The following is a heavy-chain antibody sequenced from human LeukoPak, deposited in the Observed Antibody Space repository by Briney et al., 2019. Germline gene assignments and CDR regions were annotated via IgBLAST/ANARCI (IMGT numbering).Heavy chain of an antibody. CDR2: ISSGSTYK. V-gene: IGHV3-21*06. J-gene: IGHJ4*02. D-gene: IGHD2-2*01. CDR1: VFTLSSFV. CDR3: AGSQPFPDYFDF. Sequence: GGSLRLSCVGSVFTLSSFVMNWVRQAPRKGLEWMSSISSGSTYKHYADSVKGRLIISRHNDKNSVYLQANRLRVEDTAVYFCAGSQPFPDYFDFWGRGTRVTVSS.